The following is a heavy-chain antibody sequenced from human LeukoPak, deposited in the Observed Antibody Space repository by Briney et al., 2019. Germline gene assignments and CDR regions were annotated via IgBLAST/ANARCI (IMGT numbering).Heavy chain of an antibody. D-gene: IGHD6-19*01. V-gene: IGHV4-34*01. CDR3: ARVVAVAGKRSDY. J-gene: IGHJ4*02. CDR2: INHSGST. CDR1: GGSFSGYY. Sequence: SETLSLTCAVYGGSFSGYYWSWIRQPPGKGLEWIGEINHSGSTNYNPSLKSRATISVDTSKNQSSLKLSSVTAADTAVYYCARVVAVAGKRSDYWGQGTLVTVSS.